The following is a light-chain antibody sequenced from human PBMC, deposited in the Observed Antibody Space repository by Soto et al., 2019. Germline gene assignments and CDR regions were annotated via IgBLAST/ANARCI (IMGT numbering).Light chain of an antibody. V-gene: IGLV2-8*01. CDR2: DVS. CDR1: SSDVGGYNY. J-gene: IGLJ1*01. CDR3: SSYAGSNSYV. Sequence: QSALPQPPSASGSPGQSVTISRTGTSSDVGGYNYVSWYQQHPGKAPKFIIYDVSKRPSGVPDRFSGSKSGNTASLTVSGLQAEDEADYYCSSYAGSNSYVFGTGTKVTVL.